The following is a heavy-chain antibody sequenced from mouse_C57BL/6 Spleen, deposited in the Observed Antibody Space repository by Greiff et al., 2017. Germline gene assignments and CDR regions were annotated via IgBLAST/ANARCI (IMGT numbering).Heavy chain of an antibody. Sequence: EVQGVESGGGLVKPGGSLKLSCAASGFTFSSYAMSWVRQTPEKRLEWVATISDGGSYTYYPDNVKGRFPISRDNAKNNLYLQMSHLKSEDTAMYYCARGITTVVAPFAYWGQGTLVTVSA. CDR1: GFTFSSYA. CDR3: ARGITTVVAPFAY. J-gene: IGHJ3*01. D-gene: IGHD1-1*01. CDR2: ISDGGSYT. V-gene: IGHV5-4*01.